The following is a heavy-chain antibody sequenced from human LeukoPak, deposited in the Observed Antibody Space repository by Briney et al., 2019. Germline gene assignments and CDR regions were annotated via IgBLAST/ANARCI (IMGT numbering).Heavy chain of an antibody. D-gene: IGHD3-9*01. CDR1: GYSLTELS. CDR2: FDPEDGET. Sequence: GASVTDSRKVSGYSLTELSMHWVRQAPGKGLEWMGGFDPEDGETIYAQNFQGRVTMTADTSTDTAYMEVTSLISEDTAVYYCATLDYPGYYNGKLDAWGQGTLVTVPS. J-gene: IGHJ5*02. CDR3: ATLDYPGYYNGKLDA. V-gene: IGHV1-24*01.